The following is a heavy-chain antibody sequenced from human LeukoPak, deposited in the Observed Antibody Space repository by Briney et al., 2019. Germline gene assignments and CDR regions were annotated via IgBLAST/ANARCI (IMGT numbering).Heavy chain of an antibody. CDR1: S. D-gene: IGHD2-15*01. J-gene: IGHJ4*02. V-gene: IGHV3-21*01. CDR2: ISSSSSYI. CDR3: ARRQGYCSGGSCFSLDY. Sequence: SMXWVXQAPGKGLEWVSSISSSSSYIYYADSVKGRFTISRDNAKNSLYLQMNSLRAEDTAVYYCARRQGYCSGGSCFSLDYWGQGTLVTVSS.